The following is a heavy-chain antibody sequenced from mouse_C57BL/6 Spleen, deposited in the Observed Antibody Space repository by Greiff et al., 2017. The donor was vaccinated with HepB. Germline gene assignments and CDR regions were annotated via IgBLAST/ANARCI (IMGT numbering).Heavy chain of an antibody. J-gene: IGHJ2*01. Sequence: VQLQQSGAELVKPGASVKISCKASGYAFSSYWMNWVKQRPGKGLEWIGQIYPGDGDTNYNGKFKGKATLTADKSSSTAYMQLSSLTSEDSAVYFCARDGYDEELTYFDYWGQGTTLTVSS. V-gene: IGHV1-80*01. CDR1: GYAFSSYW. CDR3: ARDGYDEELTYFDY. D-gene: IGHD2-2*01. CDR2: IYPGDGDT.